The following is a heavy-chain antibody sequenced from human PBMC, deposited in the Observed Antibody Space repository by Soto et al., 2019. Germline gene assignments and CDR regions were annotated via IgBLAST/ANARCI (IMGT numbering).Heavy chain of an antibody. CDR2: MNPNSGNT. CDR3: ASLPWANYYYYGMDV. D-gene: IGHD7-27*01. Sequence: QVQLVQSGAEVKKPGASVKVSCKASGYTFTSYDINWARQATGQGLEWMGWMNPNSGNTGYAQKFQGRVTMTRNTSISTAYMELSSLRSEDTAVYYCASLPWANYYYYGMDVWGQGTTVTVSS. J-gene: IGHJ6*02. CDR1: GYTFTSYD. V-gene: IGHV1-8*01.